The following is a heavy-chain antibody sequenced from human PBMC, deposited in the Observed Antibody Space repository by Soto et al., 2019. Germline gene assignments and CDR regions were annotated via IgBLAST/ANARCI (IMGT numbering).Heavy chain of an antibody. V-gene: IGHV3-23*01. CDR2: FSGGSGAI. CDR3: ARWNGFGDS. Sequence: GGALRLSGAVSVFSLGPYGVTWVRQTPEKGLEWVTGFSGGSGAIFYADSVRGRFTISRDSSTAYLQMNNLRPEDTAVYFCARWNGFGDSWGQGSLVTVS. D-gene: IGHD1-1*01. CDR1: VFSLGPYG. J-gene: IGHJ4*02.